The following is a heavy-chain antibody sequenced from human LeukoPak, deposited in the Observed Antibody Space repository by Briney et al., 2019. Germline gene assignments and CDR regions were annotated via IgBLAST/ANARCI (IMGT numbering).Heavy chain of an antibody. CDR3: ARDKLILLATSIFDY. CDR1: GYRYTSYG. CDR2: ISGYNGNT. V-gene: IGHV1-18*01. D-gene: IGHD3-10*01. Sequence: ASVKVSCKASGYRYTSYGITWVRQAPGQGLEWMGWISGYNGNTNYAQKLQGRVTMTTDTSTNTAYMELRSLRSDDTAVDYCARDKLILLATSIFDYWGQGTLVTVSS. J-gene: IGHJ4*02.